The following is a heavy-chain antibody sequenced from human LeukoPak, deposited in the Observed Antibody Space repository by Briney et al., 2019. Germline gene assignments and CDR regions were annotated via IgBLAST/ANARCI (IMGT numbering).Heavy chain of an antibody. D-gene: IGHD3-9*01. V-gene: IGHV7-4-1*02. Sequence: ASVKVSCKTSGYTFTNYAMNWVRQAPGQGLEWMGWINTNTGNPTYAQGFTGRFVFSLDTSVSTAYLQISSLKAEDTAVHYCARERPYYDILTGTFVSYGMDVWGQGTTVTVSS. CDR2: INTNTGNP. J-gene: IGHJ6*02. CDR3: ARERPYYDILTGTFVSYGMDV. CDR1: GYTFTNYA.